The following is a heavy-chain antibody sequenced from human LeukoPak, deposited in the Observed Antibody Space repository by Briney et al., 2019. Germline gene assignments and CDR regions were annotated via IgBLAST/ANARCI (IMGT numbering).Heavy chain of an antibody. V-gene: IGHV3-48*01. CDR1: GFTFSAYS. J-gene: IGHJ4*02. CDR3: AKDLFGEDFDY. Sequence: GGSLRLSCATSGFTFSAYSMSWVRQAPGKGLEWVSHITRPGTTIYYAESVRGRFSISRDNSKNTLYLQMNSLRAEDTAVYYCAKDLFGEDFDYWGQGTLVTVSS. CDR2: ITRPGTTI. D-gene: IGHD3-10*02.